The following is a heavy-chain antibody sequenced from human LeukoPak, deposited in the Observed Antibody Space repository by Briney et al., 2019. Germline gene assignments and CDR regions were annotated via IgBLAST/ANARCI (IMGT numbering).Heavy chain of an antibody. CDR1: GYRFTSYW. CDR3: ARRTDSGWKWFDP. Sequence: GESLKISCKASGYRFTSYWIGWVRQMPGKGLEWMGVIHPGEYERRYSPSFEGQVTISADKSISTAYMQWSSLRASDTAMYYCARRTDSGWKWFDPWGQGTLVTVSS. V-gene: IGHV5-51*01. CDR2: IHPGEYER. J-gene: IGHJ5*02. D-gene: IGHD6-25*01.